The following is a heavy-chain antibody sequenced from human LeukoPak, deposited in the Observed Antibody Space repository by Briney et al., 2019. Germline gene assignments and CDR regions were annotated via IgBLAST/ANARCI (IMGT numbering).Heavy chain of an antibody. CDR1: GYTFTSYD. J-gene: IGHJ3*02. D-gene: IGHD3-10*01. Sequence: GASVKVSCKAPGYTFTSYDVNWVRQATGQGLEWMGWMNPNSGNTGYAQKFQGRVTMTRNTSITTAYMELSSLRSEDTAVYYCARGAYYGSGSYYSAFDIWGQGTMVTVSS. CDR2: MNPNSGNT. V-gene: IGHV1-8*01. CDR3: ARGAYYGSGSYYSAFDI.